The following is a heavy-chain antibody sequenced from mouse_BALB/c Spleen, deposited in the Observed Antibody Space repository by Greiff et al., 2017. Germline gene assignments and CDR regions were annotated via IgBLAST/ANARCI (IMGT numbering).Heavy chain of an antibody. CDR3: NARPMIGYAMDY. D-gene: IGHD2-4*01. CDR2: IDPENGDT. CDR1: GFNIKDYY. J-gene: IGHJ4*01. Sequence: VQLKQSGAELVRSGASVKLSCTASGFNIKDYYMHWVKQRPEQGLEWIGWIDPENGDTEYAPKFQGKATMTADTSSNTAYLQLSSLTSEDTAVYYCNARPMIGYAMDYWGQGTSVTVSS. V-gene: IGHV14-4*02.